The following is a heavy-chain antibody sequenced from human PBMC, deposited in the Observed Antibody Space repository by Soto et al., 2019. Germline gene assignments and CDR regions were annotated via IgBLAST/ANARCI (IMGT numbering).Heavy chain of an antibody. CDR3: AKDLKSAIRGGMDG. J-gene: IGHJ6*02. CDR2: ISGSGAST. Sequence: GGSLRLSCAASGFTFSNYAITWVRQAPGKGLEWVSAISGSGASTYCADSVKGRCTISRDNSKNTLYLQMNSLRAEDTAVYYCAKDLKSAIRGGMDGWGQGTTVTVSS. D-gene: IGHD3-3*02. V-gene: IGHV3-23*01. CDR1: GFTFSNYA.